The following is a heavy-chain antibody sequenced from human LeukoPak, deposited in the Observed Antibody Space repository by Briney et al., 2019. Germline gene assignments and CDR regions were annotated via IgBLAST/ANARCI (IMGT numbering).Heavy chain of an antibody. V-gene: IGHV3-9*03. Sequence: GRSLRLSCAASGFTFDDYAMHWARQAPGKGLEWVSGISWNSGSIGYADSVKGRFTISRDNAKNSLYLQMNSLRAEDMALYYCAKESSSGYYFDYWGQGTLVTVSS. CDR3: AKESSSGYYFDY. CDR2: ISWNSGSI. J-gene: IGHJ4*02. CDR1: GFTFDDYA. D-gene: IGHD6-19*01.